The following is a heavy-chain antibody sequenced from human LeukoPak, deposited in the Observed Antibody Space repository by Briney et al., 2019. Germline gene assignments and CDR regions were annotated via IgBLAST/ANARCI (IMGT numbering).Heavy chain of an antibody. CDR1: GFTFSNYA. CDR3: ARSRPYCSSTSCYFGAFDI. D-gene: IGHD2-2*01. CDR2: ISGSGGST. J-gene: IGHJ3*02. Sequence: GGSLRLSCAASGFTFSNYAMSWVRQAPGKGLEWVSTISGSGGSTYYTDSVKGRFTISRDNSKNTLYLQMNSLRAEDTAVYYCARSRPYCSSTSCYFGAFDIWGQGTMVTVSS. V-gene: IGHV3-23*01.